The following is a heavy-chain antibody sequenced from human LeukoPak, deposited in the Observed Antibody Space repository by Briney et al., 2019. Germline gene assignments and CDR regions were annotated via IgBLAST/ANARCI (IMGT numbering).Heavy chain of an antibody. J-gene: IGHJ4*02. Sequence: GGSLRLSCAASGFIFSDSYMTWVRQAPGKGLEWLSYISGSSSDTEYADSVKGRFTISRDNAQNSVYLQMNNLRAEDTAVYYCTRVPRRVPYWGQGTLVTVSS. V-gene: IGHV3-11*06. CDR1: GFIFSDSY. CDR2: ISGSSSDT. D-gene: IGHD2-2*01. CDR3: TRVPRRVPY.